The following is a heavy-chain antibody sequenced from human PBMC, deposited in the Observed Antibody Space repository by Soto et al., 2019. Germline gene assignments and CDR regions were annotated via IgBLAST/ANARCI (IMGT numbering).Heavy chain of an antibody. D-gene: IGHD5-12*01. CDR1: GGCISSGGYY. CDR3: AREGRIVATTQHAYNWFGP. V-gene: IGHV4-31*03. Sequence: SETLSLTCTVSGGCISSGGYYWSWIRQHPGKGLEWIGYIYYSGSTYYNPSLKSRVTISVDTSKNQFSLKLSSVTAADTAVYYCAREGRIVATTQHAYNWFGPWGQGTLVTVSS. J-gene: IGHJ5*02. CDR2: IYYSGST.